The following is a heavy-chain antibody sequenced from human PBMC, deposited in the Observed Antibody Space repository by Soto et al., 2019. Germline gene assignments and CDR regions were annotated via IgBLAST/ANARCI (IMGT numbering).Heavy chain of an antibody. J-gene: IGHJ6*02. V-gene: IGHV3-13*01. CDR3: ARDQSGARGYNYGMDV. Sequence: GESLKISCAASGFTFSSYDMHWVRQATGKGLEWVSAIGTAGDTYYPGSVKGRFTISRENAKNSLYLQMNSLRAEDTAVYYCARDQSGARGYNYGMDVWGQGTTVTVSS. CDR2: IGTAGDT. CDR1: GFTFSSYD. D-gene: IGHD6-6*01.